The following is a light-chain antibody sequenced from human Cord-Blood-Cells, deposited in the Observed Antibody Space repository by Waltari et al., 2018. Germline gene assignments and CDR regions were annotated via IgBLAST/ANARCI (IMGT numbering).Light chain of an antibody. CDR1: QSISSY. Sequence: IQLTQSPSSLSASVGDRVTITCRASQSISSYLNWYQQKPGKAPKLLIYAASSLQSGVPSRLSGSGSGTDFTLTISSLQPEDFATYYCQQSYSTPLTFGGGTKVEIK. J-gene: IGKJ4*01. CDR3: QQSYSTPLT. V-gene: IGKV1-39*01. CDR2: AAS.